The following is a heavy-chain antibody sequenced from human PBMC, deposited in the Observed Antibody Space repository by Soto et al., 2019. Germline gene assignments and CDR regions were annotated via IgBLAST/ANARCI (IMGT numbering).Heavy chain of an antibody. Sequence: GESLKISCKASGFTFTDYWIGWLRQMPGKGLGWMGIIFPDDSDIKYSTSFQGQVIISADRSITTAYLQMSSLKASDTAIYYCAKLPPRAQSLVRYYFDYWGQGTPVTVSS. CDR2: IFPDDSDI. CDR1: GFTFTDYW. CDR3: AKLPPRAQSLVRYYFDY. D-gene: IGHD3-10*01. V-gene: IGHV5-51*01. J-gene: IGHJ4*02.